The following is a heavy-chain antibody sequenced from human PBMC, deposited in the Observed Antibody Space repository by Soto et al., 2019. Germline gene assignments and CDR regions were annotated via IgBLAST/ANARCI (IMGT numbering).Heavy chain of an antibody. V-gene: IGHV1-69*02. Sequence: QVQLVQSGAEVKKPGSSVKVSCKASGDTFSNHTISWVRQAPGQGLEWMGRIIPLLGVANYALKFQGRVTXXXXXXXXXXXXXXXXXXXXXXXXXXXXRVSEMGXVTKGYYYYMDVWGKGTTVTVSS. CDR1: GDTFSNHT. CDR2: IIPLLGVA. CDR3: XRVSEMGXVTKGYYYYMDV. J-gene: IGHJ6*03. D-gene: IGHD2-21*02.